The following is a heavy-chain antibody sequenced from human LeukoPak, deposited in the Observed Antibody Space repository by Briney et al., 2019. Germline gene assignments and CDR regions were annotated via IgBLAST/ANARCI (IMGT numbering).Heavy chain of an antibody. CDR1: GYMFTFYG. Sequence: ASVTVSCKASGYMFTFYGITWVRQAPGQGLEWMGWISPHNGQTLYAPEVQDRVIMTTGASTATAYMELRSLRSDDTAVYYCAKTREHDLDDLWGQGTLVTVSS. D-gene: IGHD1-26*01. J-gene: IGHJ5*02. V-gene: IGHV1-18*01. CDR2: ISPHNGQT. CDR3: AKTREHDLDDL.